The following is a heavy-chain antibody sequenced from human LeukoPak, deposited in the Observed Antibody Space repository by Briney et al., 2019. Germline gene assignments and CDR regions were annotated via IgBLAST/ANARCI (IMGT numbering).Heavy chain of an antibody. V-gene: IGHV3-21*01. CDR3: ARDYDSSGYLPPYFDY. D-gene: IGHD3-22*01. CDR1: GFTFSSYS. Sequence: PGGSLRPSCAASGFTFSSYSMNWVRQAPGKGLEWVSSISSSSSYIYYADSVKGRFTISRDNAKNSLYLQMNSLRAEDTAVYYCARDYDSSGYLPPYFDYWGQGTLVTVSS. J-gene: IGHJ4*02. CDR2: ISSSSSYI.